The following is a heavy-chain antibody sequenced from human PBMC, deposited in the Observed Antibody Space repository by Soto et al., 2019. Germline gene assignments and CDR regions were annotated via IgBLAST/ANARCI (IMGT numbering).Heavy chain of an antibody. CDR2: INHSGST. D-gene: IGHD5-12*01. CDR1: GGSFSGYY. CDR3: ARGKMATIPIRAIYYYYGMDV. V-gene: IGHV4-34*01. J-gene: IGHJ6*02. Sequence: QVQLQQWGAGLLKPSETLSLTCAVYGGSFSGYYWSWIRQPPGKGLEWIGEINHSGSTNYNPSLKSRVNISVDTSKNQFSLKLSSVTAADTAVYYCARGKMATIPIRAIYYYYGMDVWGQGTTVTVSS.